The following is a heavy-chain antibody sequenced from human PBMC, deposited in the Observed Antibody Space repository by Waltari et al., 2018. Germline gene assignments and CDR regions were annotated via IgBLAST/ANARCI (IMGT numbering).Heavy chain of an antibody. CDR3: AKDHQWEVLLPIYQIDY. D-gene: IGHD1-26*01. CDR1: GFTFRRYG. CDR2: ISFDGSDK. J-gene: IGHJ4*02. V-gene: IGHV3-30*18. Sequence: QVQLVESGGGVVRRGRSLRLCCAASGFTFRRYGLTWVRQIPGKGLEWLTFISFDGSDKYYADSVKGRFTIYKDNSRNTLYLQMNSLRPEDTAVYFCAKDHQWEVLLPIYQIDYWGRGTLVTVSS.